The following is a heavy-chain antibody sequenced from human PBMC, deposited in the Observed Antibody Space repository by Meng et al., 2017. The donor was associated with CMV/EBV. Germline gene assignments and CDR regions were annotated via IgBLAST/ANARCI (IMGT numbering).Heavy chain of an antibody. CDR1: GFTFSNGW. Sequence: GESLKISCVASGFTFSNGWMNWVRQAPGKGLEWVARFKSKSVGGTTDYAAPVMGRFSISRDDSKNTLHLQMNSLKIEDTAVYYCTTEYYGSEFIYWGQGTMVTVSS. J-gene: IGHJ4*02. CDR3: TTEYYGSEFIY. D-gene: IGHD3-10*01. CDR2: FKSKSVGGTT. V-gene: IGHV3-15*01.